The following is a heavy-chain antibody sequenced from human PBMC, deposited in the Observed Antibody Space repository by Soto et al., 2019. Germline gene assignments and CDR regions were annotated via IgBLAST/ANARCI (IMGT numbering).Heavy chain of an antibody. Sequence: ASVKVSCKASGYTFTSYDINWVRQATGQGLEWMGWMNPNSGNTGYAQKFQGRVTMTRNTSISTAYMELSSLRSEDTAVYYCARARRRVVPAAIQSYYYYYMDVWGQGTTVPVSS. V-gene: IGHV1-8*01. CDR3: ARARRRVVPAAIQSYYYYYMDV. CDR1: GYTFTSYD. D-gene: IGHD2-2*01. J-gene: IGHJ6*03. CDR2: MNPNSGNT.